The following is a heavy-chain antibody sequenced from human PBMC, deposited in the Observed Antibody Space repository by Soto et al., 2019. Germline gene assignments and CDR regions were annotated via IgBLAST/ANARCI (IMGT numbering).Heavy chain of an antibody. J-gene: IGHJ6*02. CDR3: ARNNWNDGRSDYYYGMDV. V-gene: IGHV4-34*01. CDR2: INHSGST. CDR1: GGSFSGYY. D-gene: IGHD1-1*01. Sequence: SETLSLACAVYGGSFSGYYWRWIRQPPGRGLEWIGEINHSGSTNDNPSLKSRLTISVDTSKTQFSLKLSSVTAADTAVYSCARNNWNDGRSDYYYGMDVWGQGTTVTVSS.